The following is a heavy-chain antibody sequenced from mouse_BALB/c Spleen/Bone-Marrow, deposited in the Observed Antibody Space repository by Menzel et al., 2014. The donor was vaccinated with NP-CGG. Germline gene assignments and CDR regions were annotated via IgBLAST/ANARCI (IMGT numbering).Heavy chain of an antibody. CDR1: GFDFSRYW. D-gene: IGHD2-4*01. V-gene: IGHV4-2*02. Sequence: EVQLQQSGGGLVQPGGSLNLSCAASGFDFSRYWMSWARQAPGKGQEWIGEINPGSSTINYTPSLKDKFIISRDNAKNTLYLQTSKVRSEDTALYYCARNDYDEGFAMDYWGQGTSVTVSS. J-gene: IGHJ4*01. CDR3: ARNDYDEGFAMDY. CDR2: INPGSSTI.